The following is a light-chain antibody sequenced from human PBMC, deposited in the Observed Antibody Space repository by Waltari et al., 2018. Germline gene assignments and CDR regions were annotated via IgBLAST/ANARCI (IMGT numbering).Light chain of an antibody. CDR2: GAT. V-gene: IGKV3-15*01. CDR3: QQYNAWPPSLT. J-gene: IGKJ4*01. CDR1: LSVNTD. Sequence: EIGMTQPPATLSGSPGERATHSCRVSLSVNTDLSWYQHKPGRAPRPPVYGATSRVTGIPARFSGSGSGSEYTLTISSLQSDDFAVYYCQQYNAWPPSLTFGGGTKVEIK.